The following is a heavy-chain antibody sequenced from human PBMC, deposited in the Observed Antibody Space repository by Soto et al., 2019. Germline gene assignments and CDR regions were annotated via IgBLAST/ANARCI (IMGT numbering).Heavy chain of an antibody. D-gene: IGHD3-16*01. CDR1: GGSISRSSSY. CDR3: VRHYVSEAHYYYGMDV. J-gene: IGHJ6*02. Sequence: SLTCNVAGGSISRSSSYWGWMRQSPGNGLEWVGHIYYTGYTNYNPSLKSRVTISVDTSKNQFSLGLNSVTAADTAVFYCVRHYVSEAHYYYGMDVWGQGTKVTVSS. V-gene: IGHV4-39*01. CDR2: IYYTGYT.